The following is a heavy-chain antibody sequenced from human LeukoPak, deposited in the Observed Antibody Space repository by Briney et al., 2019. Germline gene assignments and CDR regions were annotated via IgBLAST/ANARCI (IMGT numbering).Heavy chain of an antibody. CDR1: GFTFSSYS. J-gene: IGHJ4*02. V-gene: IGHV3-21*01. Sequence: GGSLRLSCAASGFTFSSYSMNWVRQAPGKGLEWVSSISSSSSYIYYADSVKGRFTISRDNSKNTLYLQMNSLNAEDTAVYYCARGAHFDDYGGGYFDYWGQGTLVTVSS. CDR3: ARGAHFDDYGGGYFDY. CDR2: ISSSSSYI. D-gene: IGHD4-23*01.